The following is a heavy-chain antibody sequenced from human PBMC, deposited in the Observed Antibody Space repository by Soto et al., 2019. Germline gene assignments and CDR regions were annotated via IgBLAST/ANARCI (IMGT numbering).Heavy chain of an antibody. J-gene: IGHJ4*02. CDR2: INPYNGNT. Sequence: ASVKVSCKASGYIFTSYGLSWVRQAPGQGLEWMGWINPYNGNTKDTQKLQGRVTMTTDTSTSTAYMELRSLRSDDTAVYYCAREYCDSTRCFLPDYWGQGALVTVSS. D-gene: IGHD2-2*01. CDR1: GYIFTSYG. CDR3: AREYCDSTRCFLPDY. V-gene: IGHV1-18*01.